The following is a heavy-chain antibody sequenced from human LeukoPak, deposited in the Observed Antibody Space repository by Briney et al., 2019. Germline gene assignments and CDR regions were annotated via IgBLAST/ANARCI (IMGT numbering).Heavy chain of an antibody. CDR2: VHPNSGNT. V-gene: IGHV1-8*01. D-gene: IGHD1-14*01. Sequence: ASVKVSCKTSGYPFTTWEINWVRQAAGQGLECMGWVHPNSGNTAYAQKFQGRVTMTRDTSISTAYMELSGLRFDDMAVYFCARGPRNDPWGQGTLVTVSS. J-gene: IGHJ5*02. CDR1: GYPFTTWE. CDR3: ARGPRNDP.